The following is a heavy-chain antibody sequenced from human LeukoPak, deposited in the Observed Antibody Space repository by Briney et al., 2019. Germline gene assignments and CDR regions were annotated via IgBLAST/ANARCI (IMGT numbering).Heavy chain of an antibody. J-gene: IGHJ5*02. CDR1: GGSISSGDYY. Sequence: PSQTLSLTCTVSGGSISSGDYYWSWIRQPPGKGLEWIGYIYYSGSTYYNPSLKSRVTISVDTSKNQFSLKLSSVTAADTAVYYCARNGGQQLHPGLDPWGQGTLVTVSS. CDR2: IYYSGST. V-gene: IGHV4-30-4*01. D-gene: IGHD6-13*01. CDR3: ARNGGQQLHPGLDP.